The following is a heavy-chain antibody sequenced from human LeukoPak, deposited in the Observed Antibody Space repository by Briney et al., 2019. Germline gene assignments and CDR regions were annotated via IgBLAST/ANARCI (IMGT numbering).Heavy chain of an antibody. CDR2: ISGSGGST. V-gene: IGHV3-23*01. CDR1: GFTFSSYA. Sequence: GGSLRLSCAASGFTFSSYAVSWVRQAPGKGLEWVSAISGSGGSTYYADSVKGRFTISRDNSKNTLYLQMNSLRAEDTAVYYCAKGAAARRGHTAMVSDYWGQGTLVTVSS. CDR3: AKGAAARRGHTAMVSDY. J-gene: IGHJ4*02. D-gene: IGHD5-18*01.